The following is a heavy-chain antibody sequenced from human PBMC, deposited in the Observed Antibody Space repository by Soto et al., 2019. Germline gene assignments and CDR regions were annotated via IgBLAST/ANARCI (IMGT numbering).Heavy chain of an antibody. CDR2: ISYDGTNK. J-gene: IGHJ5*02. CDR1: GFTVSGYS. D-gene: IGHD1-1*01. V-gene: IGHV3-30-3*01. CDR3: ARCWGTGDGFILGYNWFDP. Sequence: QEQVVESGGGVVQPGRSLRLSCVASGFTVSGYSIHWFRQAPGKGLEWVSLISYDGTNKDYADSVKGRFTISRDISQNTLYLQMNSLIPDGTAGYYCARCWGTGDGFILGYNWFDPWGQGTLVIVSS.